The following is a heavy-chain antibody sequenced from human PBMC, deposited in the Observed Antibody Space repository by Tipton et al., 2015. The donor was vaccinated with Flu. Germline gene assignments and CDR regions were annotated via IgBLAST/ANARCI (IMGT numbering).Heavy chain of an antibody. CDR1: GGSFSGYY. D-gene: IGHD2-15*01. CDR3: ARGYCSGGSCSYWYFDL. J-gene: IGHJ2*01. V-gene: IGHV4-34*01. Sequence: TLSLTCAVYGGSFSGYYWSRIRQRPGKGLEWIGEFNHSGSTNYNPSLKSRVTISVDTSKNQFSLKLSSVTAADTAVYYCARGYCSGGSCSYWYFDLWGRGTLVTVSS. CDR2: FNHSGST.